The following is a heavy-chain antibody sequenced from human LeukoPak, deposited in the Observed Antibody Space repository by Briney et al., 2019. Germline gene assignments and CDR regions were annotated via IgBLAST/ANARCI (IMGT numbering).Heavy chain of an antibody. Sequence: GGSLRLSCAASGFTFSKYWMTWVRQTPGKGLEWLAQINGDGSEKYFVDSVEGRFTISRDNPKNSLYLQMNSLRGDDTAVYFCVRDSGFRSLDYWGQGTLVTVSS. J-gene: IGHJ4*02. D-gene: IGHD2-15*01. CDR1: GFTFSKYW. CDR2: INGDGSEK. V-gene: IGHV3-7*01. CDR3: VRDSGFRSLDY.